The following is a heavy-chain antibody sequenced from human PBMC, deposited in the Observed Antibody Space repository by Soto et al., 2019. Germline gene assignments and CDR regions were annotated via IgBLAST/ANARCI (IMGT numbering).Heavy chain of an antibody. CDR1: GYTFTSYD. CDR3: RRAIKLGDSARWFDP. V-gene: IGHV1-8*01. Sequence: QVQLVQSGAEVKKPGASVKVSCKASGYTFTSYDINWVRQATGQGFEYLGWMNPNSGNTGYVKKFQGRVTMTRATSMTPGYMELRRLRTRASGVDCGRRAIKLGDSARWFDPGGPGTLVTV. CDR2: MNPNSGNT. D-gene: IGHD2-21*02. J-gene: IGHJ5*02.